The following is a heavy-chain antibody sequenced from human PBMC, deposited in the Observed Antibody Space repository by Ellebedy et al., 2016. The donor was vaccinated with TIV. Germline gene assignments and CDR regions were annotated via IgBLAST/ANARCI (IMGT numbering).Heavy chain of an antibody. V-gene: IGHV4-59*01. CDR2: IYYSGST. Sequence: SETLSLTXTVSGGSISSYYWNWIRQPPGKGLEWIGYIYYSGSTNYNPSLKSRVTISVDTSKNQFSLKLSSVTAADTAVYYCARVLRYFDWLSEGNAFDIWGQGTMVTVSS. CDR3: ARVLRYFDWLSEGNAFDI. J-gene: IGHJ3*02. CDR1: GGSISSYY. D-gene: IGHD3-9*01.